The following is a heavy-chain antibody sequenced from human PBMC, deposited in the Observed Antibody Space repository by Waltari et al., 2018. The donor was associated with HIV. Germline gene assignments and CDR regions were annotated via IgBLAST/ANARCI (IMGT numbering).Heavy chain of an antibody. V-gene: IGHV3-7*03. CDR1: GFTFSSYW. CDR3: AREITIFGRCAFDI. CDR2: IKQDGSEK. J-gene: IGHJ3*02. D-gene: IGHD3-3*01. Sequence: EVQLVESGGGLVQPGGSLRLSCAASGFTFSSYWMSWVRQAPGKGLEWVANIKQDGSEKYYVDSVKGRFTISRDNAKNSLYLQMNSLRAEDTAVYYCAREITIFGRCAFDIWGQGTMVTVSS.